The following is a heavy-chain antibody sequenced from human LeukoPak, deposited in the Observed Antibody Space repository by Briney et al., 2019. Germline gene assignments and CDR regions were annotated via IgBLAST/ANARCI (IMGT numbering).Heavy chain of an antibody. D-gene: IGHD3-22*01. V-gene: IGHV3-21*01. J-gene: IGHJ4*02. CDR1: GFTFSSCS. CDR3: ARDYYDSSGLDY. Sequence: SGGSLRLSCAASGFTFSSCSMNWVRQAPGKGLEWVSSISSSSSYIYYADSVKGRFTISRDNAKNSLYLQMNSLRAEDTAVYYCARDYYDSSGLDYWGQGTLVTVSS. CDR2: ISSSSSYI.